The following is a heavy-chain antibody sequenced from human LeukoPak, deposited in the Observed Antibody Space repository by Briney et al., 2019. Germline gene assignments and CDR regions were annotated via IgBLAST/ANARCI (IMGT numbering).Heavy chain of an antibody. D-gene: IGHD2-15*01. CDR3: ARQLGYCSAGTCYFDS. V-gene: IGHV3-23*05. CDR1: GFTFNSYA. J-gene: IGHJ4*02. Sequence: GGSLRPSCAASGFTFNSYAMAWVRQAPGKGLEWVSSIASGRSPSYADSVKGRLTLSRDNAKNTLCLQMDNLRAEDTAIYYCARQLGYCSAGTCYFDSWGQGTLVAVSS. CDR2: IASGRSP.